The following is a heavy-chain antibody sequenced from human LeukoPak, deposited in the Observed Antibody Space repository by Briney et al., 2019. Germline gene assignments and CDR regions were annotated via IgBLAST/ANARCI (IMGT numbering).Heavy chain of an antibody. Sequence: PSETLSLTCTVSLGSISSYYWSWIRQPPGKGLEWIGYIYYSGSTKYKPSLKSRATISVHTSKNQFSLKLSSVTSADTAVYYCVSASLNINAFDIWGQGTMVTVSS. CDR3: VSASLNINAFDI. D-gene: IGHD2/OR15-2a*01. CDR2: IYYSGST. CDR1: LGSISSYY. J-gene: IGHJ3*02. V-gene: IGHV4-59*01.